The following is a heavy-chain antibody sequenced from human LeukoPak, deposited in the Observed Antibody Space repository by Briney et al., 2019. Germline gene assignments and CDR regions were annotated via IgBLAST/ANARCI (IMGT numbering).Heavy chain of an antibody. CDR3: ARDYDILTGYFRGGFDY. Sequence: NPGGSLRLSCAASGFTFSSYAMSWVRQAPGKGLEWVSAISNSGGSTYYANSVKGRFTISRDNSKNTLYLQMNSLRAEDTAVYYCARDYDILTGYFRGGFDYWGQGTLVTVSS. J-gene: IGHJ4*02. V-gene: IGHV3-23*01. CDR2: ISNSGGST. D-gene: IGHD3-9*01. CDR1: GFTFSSYA.